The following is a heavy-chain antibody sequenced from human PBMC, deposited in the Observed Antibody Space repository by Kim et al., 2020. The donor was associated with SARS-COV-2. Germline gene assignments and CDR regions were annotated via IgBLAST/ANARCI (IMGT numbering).Heavy chain of an antibody. Sequence: GGSLRLSCAASGFTFDDYAMHWVRQAPGKGLEWVSGISWNSGSIGYADSVKGRFTISRDNAKNSLYLQMNSLRAEDTALYYCATIVVVTATDGYDYWGQGTLVTVSS. J-gene: IGHJ4*02. CDR2: ISWNSGSI. CDR3: ATIVVVTATDGYDY. V-gene: IGHV3-9*01. D-gene: IGHD2-21*02. CDR1: GFTFDDYA.